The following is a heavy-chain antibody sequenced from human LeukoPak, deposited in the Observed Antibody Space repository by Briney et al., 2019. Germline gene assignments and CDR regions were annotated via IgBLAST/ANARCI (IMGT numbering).Heavy chain of an antibody. CDR2: IYTSGST. J-gene: IGHJ4*02. D-gene: IGHD3-3*01. CDR3: ARDRFLEWLLPSFDY. Sequence: PSETLSLTCTVSGGSISSYYWSWIRQPAGKGLEWIGRIYTSGSTNYNPSLKSRVTMSVDTSKNQFSLKLSSVTAADTAVYYCARDRFLEWLLPSFDYWGQGTLVTVSS. CDR1: GGSISSYY. V-gene: IGHV4-4*07.